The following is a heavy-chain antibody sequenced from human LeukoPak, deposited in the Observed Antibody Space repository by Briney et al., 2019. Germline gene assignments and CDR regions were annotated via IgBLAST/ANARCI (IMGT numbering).Heavy chain of an antibody. J-gene: IGHJ4*02. Sequence: GGSLRLSCTASALTLREYWMHWVRQPPGKGLVWVSRITNDGSRTEYADSVKGRFTISRDNAKNTFYLQMDNLRPEDTAVYYCARHLGGPDYWGQGTLVTVSS. D-gene: IGHD3-16*01. CDR2: ITNDGSRT. CDR3: ARHLGGPDY. CDR1: ALTLREYW. V-gene: IGHV3-74*03.